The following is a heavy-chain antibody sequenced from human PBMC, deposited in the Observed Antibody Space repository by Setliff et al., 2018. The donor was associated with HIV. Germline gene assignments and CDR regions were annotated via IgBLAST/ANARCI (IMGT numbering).Heavy chain of an antibody. Sequence: PGGSLRLSCAASGFIFSSHSMNWVRQAPGKGLEWVSSISRSSDEIHYADSVKGRFTISRDNTKYSLYLQMNKVRAEDTAVYFCVRDYRWLNRFFDLWGRGTLVTVSS. CDR1: GFIFSSHS. J-gene: IGHJ2*01. CDR2: ISRSSDEI. V-gene: IGHV3-21*01. CDR3: VRDYRWLNRFFDL. D-gene: IGHD6-19*01.